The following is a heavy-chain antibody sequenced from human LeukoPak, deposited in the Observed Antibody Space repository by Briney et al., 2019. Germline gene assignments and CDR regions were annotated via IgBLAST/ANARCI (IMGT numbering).Heavy chain of an antibody. J-gene: IGHJ3*02. V-gene: IGHV4-59*01. Sequence: SETLSLTCTVSGDSMSGYYWSWIRQPPGKGLEWIAHIYSSGSTVYNPSLKSRVTISVDTSKSQFSLKLTSVTAADTAMYYCARTNWGLKAFDIWGQGPLVTVS. D-gene: IGHD7-27*01. CDR1: GDSMSGYY. CDR3: ARTNWGLKAFDI. CDR2: IYSSGST.